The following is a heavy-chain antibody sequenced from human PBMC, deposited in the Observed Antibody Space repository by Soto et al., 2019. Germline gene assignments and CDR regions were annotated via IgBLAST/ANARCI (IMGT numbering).Heavy chain of an antibody. J-gene: IGHJ3*02. Sequence: PGGSLRLSCAASGFTFSSYSMNWVRQAPGKGLEWVSSISSSSSYIYYADSVKGRFTISRDNAKNSLYLQMNSLRAEDTAVYYCARAMIPRGGSAFDIWGQGTMVTVSS. V-gene: IGHV3-21*01. D-gene: IGHD3-22*01. CDR2: ISSSSSYI. CDR3: ARAMIPRGGSAFDI. CDR1: GFTFSSYS.